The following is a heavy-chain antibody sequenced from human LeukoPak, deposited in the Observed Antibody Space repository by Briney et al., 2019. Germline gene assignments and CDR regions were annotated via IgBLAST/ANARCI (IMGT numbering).Heavy chain of an antibody. V-gene: IGHV4-34*01. CDR2: INDSGRS. J-gene: IGHJ2*01. CDR1: GGSFSGYY. CDR3: ARVQVVITWYFDR. D-gene: IGHD3-22*01. Sequence: SETLSLTCGVYGGSFSGYYWSWIRQPPGKGLEWIGEINDSGRSNYKSSLTSRVTISEDTSKNQFSLKLSSATAADTAVYYCARVQVVITWYFDRWGRGTPVKVSS.